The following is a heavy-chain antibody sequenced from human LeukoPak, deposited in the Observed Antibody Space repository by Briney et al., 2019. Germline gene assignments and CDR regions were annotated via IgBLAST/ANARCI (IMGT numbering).Heavy chain of an antibody. J-gene: IGHJ5*02. V-gene: IGHV4-39*01. CDR1: GGSISSSSYY. CDR3: ARHYNWGSYWFDP. D-gene: IGHD1-1*01. Sequence: SETLSLTCTVSGGSISSSSYYWGWIRQPPGKGLEWTGSIYYSGSTYYNPSLKSRVTISVDTSKNQFSLKLSSVTAADTAVYYCARHYNWGSYWFDPWGQGTLVTVSS. CDR2: IYYSGST.